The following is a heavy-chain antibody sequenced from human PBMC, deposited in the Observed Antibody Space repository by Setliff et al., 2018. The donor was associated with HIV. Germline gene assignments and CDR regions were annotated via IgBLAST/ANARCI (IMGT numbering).Heavy chain of an antibody. CDR3: ARGDGTKYYYYYYYMDV. Sequence: NPSETLSLTCTVSGGSISSYYWSWIRQPPGKGLEWIGYIYYSGSTNYNPSLKSRVTISVDTSKNQFSLKLSSVTAADTAVYYCARGDGTKYYYYYYYMDVWGKGTTVTVSS. J-gene: IGHJ6*03. CDR2: IYYSGST. D-gene: IGHD1-7*01. V-gene: IGHV4-59*01. CDR1: GGSISSYY.